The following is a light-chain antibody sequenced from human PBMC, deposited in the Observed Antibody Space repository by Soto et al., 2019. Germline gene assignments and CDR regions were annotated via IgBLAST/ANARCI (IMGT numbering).Light chain of an antibody. Sequence: QSALTQPASVSGSPGQSITISCTGTSGDIGSSNRVSWYQQHPGKAPKLIIYEVTDRPSGVSNRFSGSKSGNTASLTISGLQAEDEAEYYCSSYTNINTRAGVFGTGTQLTVL. CDR1: SGDIGSSNR. CDR3: SSYTNINTRAGV. J-gene: IGLJ7*01. CDR2: EVT. V-gene: IGLV2-14*01.